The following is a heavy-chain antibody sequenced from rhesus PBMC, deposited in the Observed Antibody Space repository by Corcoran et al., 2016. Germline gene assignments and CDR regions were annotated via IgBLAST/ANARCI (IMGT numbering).Heavy chain of an antibody. J-gene: IGHJ4*01. CDR3: AKRAAGPNYFDF. CDR1: GFTFSSYG. V-gene: IGHV3S5*01. CDR2: INSGGGST. Sequence: EVQLVETGGGLVQPGGSLKLSCAASGFTFSSYGMSWVRQAPGKGLGWVSDINSGGGSTNYADSVKGRFTISRDNSKNTLSLQMNSLRPEDTAVYYCAKRAAGPNYFDFWGQGVLVTVSS. D-gene: IGHD6-13*01.